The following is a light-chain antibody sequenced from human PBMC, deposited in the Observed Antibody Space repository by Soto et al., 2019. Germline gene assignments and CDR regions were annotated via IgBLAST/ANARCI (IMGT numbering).Light chain of an antibody. Sequence: QSGLTQPPSASGTPGQRVTISCSGSSSNIGDNPVNWYQQLPGAAPKLLIYINDQRPSGVPDRFSGSKSGTSASLAISGLQPEDEADYYCATWDDRLNGYVFGTGTKLTVL. CDR2: IND. J-gene: IGLJ1*01. V-gene: IGLV1-44*01. CDR3: ATWDDRLNGYV. CDR1: SSNIGDNP.